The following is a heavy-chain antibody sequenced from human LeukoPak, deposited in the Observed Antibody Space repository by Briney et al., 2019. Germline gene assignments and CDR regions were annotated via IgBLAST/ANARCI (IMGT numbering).Heavy chain of an antibody. CDR1: GDSISSGDYY. D-gene: IGHD2-15*01. J-gene: IGHJ6*03. V-gene: IGHV4-61*02. Sequence: PSQTLSLTCTVSGDSISSGDYYWSWIRQPAGKGLEWIGRISSSGSTNYNPSLKSRVTISVDTSKNQFSLKLSSVTAADTAVYYCAREHCSGGSCYSIYYYYYMDVWGKGTTVTVSS. CDR3: AREHCSGGSCYSIYYYYYMDV. CDR2: ISSSGST.